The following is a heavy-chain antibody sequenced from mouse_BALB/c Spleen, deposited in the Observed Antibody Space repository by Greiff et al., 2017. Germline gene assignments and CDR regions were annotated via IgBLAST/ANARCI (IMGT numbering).Heavy chain of an antibody. CDR1: GFTFTDYY. V-gene: IGHV7-3*02. CDR2: IRNKANGYTT. Sequence: EVQRVESGGGLVQPGGSLRLSCATSGFTFTDYYMSWVRQPPGKALEWLGFIRNKANGYTTEYSASVKGRFTISRDNSQSILYLQMNTLRAEDSATYYCARDYYGSGAYWGQGTLVTVSA. D-gene: IGHD1-1*01. CDR3: ARDYYGSGAY. J-gene: IGHJ3*01.